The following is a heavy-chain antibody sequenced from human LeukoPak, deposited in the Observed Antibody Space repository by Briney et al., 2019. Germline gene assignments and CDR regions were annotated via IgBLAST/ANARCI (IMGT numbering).Heavy chain of an antibody. CDR2: ISYDGSNK. CDR1: RFTFSSYA. V-gene: IGHV3-30-3*01. D-gene: IGHD2-15*01. Sequence: GGSLRLSCAASRFTFSSYAMHWVRQAPGKGLEWVAVISYDGSNKYYADSVKGRFTISRDNSKNTLCLQMNSLRAEDTAVYYCASRRGGIVGDYWGQGTLVTVSS. CDR3: ASRRGGIVGDY. J-gene: IGHJ4*02.